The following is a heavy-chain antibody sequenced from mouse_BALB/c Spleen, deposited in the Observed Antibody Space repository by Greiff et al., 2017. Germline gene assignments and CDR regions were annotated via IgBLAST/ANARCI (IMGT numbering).Heavy chain of an antibody. CDR2: IDPENGNT. J-gene: IGHJ3*01. V-gene: IGHV14-1*02. CDR1: GFNIKDYY. D-gene: IGHD1-1*01. CDR3: ARSTTGGLAY. Sequence: EVQLQQSGAELVRPGALVKLSCKASGFNIKDYYMHWVKQRPEQGLEWIGWIDPENGNTIYDPKFQGKASITADTSSNTAYLQLSSLTSEDTAVYYCARSTTGGLAYWGQGTLVTVAA.